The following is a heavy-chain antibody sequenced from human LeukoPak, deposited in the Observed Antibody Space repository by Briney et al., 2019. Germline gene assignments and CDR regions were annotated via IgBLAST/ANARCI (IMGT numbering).Heavy chain of an antibody. Sequence: PGGSLRLSCAASGFTFSSYAMHWVRQAPGKGLEWVAVISYDGSNKYYADSVKGRFTISRDNSKNTLYLQMNSLRAEDTAVYYCARGKEPVAGSLSHFGYWGQGTLVTVSS. V-gene: IGHV3-30*04. CDR1: GFTFSSYA. CDR2: ISYDGSNK. J-gene: IGHJ4*02. CDR3: ARGKEPVAGSLSHFGY. D-gene: IGHD6-19*01.